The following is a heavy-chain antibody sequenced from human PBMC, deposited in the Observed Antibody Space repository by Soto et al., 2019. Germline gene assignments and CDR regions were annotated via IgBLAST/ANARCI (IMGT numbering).Heavy chain of an antibody. Sequence: PSETLSLTCTVSGGSISSGDYYWSWIRQPPGKGLEWIGYIYYSGSTYYNPSLKSRVTISVDTSKNQFSLKLSSVTAADTAVYYCARYAYDSSGYYYGTDMDVWGQGTTVTVS. V-gene: IGHV4-30-4*01. CDR3: ARYAYDSSGYYYGTDMDV. CDR1: GGSISSGDYY. J-gene: IGHJ6*02. CDR2: IYYSGST. D-gene: IGHD3-22*01.